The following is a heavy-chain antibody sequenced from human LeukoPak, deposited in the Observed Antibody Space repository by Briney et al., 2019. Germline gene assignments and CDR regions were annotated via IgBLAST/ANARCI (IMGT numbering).Heavy chain of an antibody. V-gene: IGHV3-53*01. CDR2: FYVGGAT. CDR1: GFSVTNNY. D-gene: IGHD5-24*01. CDR3: ARGDGYNFFDY. J-gene: IGHJ4*02. Sequence: GGSLRLSCAVSGFSVTNNYMSWVRQAPGKGLEWVSVFYVGGATYYADSVKGRFTISRDNSENTLYLQMKSLRAEDTTVYYCARGDGYNFFDYWGQGTLVTVSS.